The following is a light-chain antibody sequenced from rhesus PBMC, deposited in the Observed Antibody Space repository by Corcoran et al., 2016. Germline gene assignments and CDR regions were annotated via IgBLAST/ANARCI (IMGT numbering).Light chain of an antibody. Sequence: DIVLTQSPASLAVSPGQRATITCRASESVSVFGMNLIHWYPQKPGQPPKLLIYPASNKDTGVPARFTGKGSGTDFTLTINPVEADDTADYDCLQSKNSPPWTFGQGTKVEI. CDR2: PAS. CDR1: ESVSVFGMNL. CDR3: LQSKNSPPWT. V-gene: IGKV7-13*01. J-gene: IGKJ1*01.